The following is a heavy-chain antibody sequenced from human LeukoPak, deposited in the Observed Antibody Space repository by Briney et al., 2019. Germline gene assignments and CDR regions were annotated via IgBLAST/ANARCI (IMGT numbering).Heavy chain of an antibody. CDR1: GFTFTNYA. D-gene: IGHD3-3*01. Sequence: GGSLRLSCAASGFTFTNYAMTWVRQAPGEGLEWVSNISGRGTSINYAVSVKGRFSISRDNSKNTLYLQMNSLRDEDTAVYYCVRNDTSGVGLDYWVQGSLVTVSS. J-gene: IGHJ4*02. CDR2: ISGRGTSI. V-gene: IGHV3-23*01. CDR3: VRNDTSGVGLDY.